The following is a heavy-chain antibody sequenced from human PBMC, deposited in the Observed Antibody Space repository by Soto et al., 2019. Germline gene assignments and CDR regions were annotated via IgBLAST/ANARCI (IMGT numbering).Heavy chain of an antibody. J-gene: IGHJ3*02. CDR2: IIPIFGTA. D-gene: IGHD3-22*01. Sequence: QVQLVQSGAEVKKPGSSVKVSCKASGGTFSSYAISWVRQAPGQGLEWMGGIIPIFGTANYAQKFQGRVTITADEARSTAYMELSSLRSEDTAVYYCARVGDTDPYYYDSSGGVFDIWGQGTMVTVSS. CDR1: GGTFSSYA. V-gene: IGHV1-69*01. CDR3: ARVGDTDPYYYDSSGGVFDI.